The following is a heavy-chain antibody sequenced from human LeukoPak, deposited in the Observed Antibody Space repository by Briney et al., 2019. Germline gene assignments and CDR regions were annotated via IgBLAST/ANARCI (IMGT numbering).Heavy chain of an antibody. Sequence: PGGSLRLSCAASGFTFSSYNMNWVRQAPGKVLEWVSTISTSSSYIYYADSVKGRFTISRDNGKNSLYLQMSSLRAEDTAVYYCARSKVAGTSDYWGQGTLVAVSS. J-gene: IGHJ4*02. V-gene: IGHV3-21*01. CDR3: ARSKVAGTSDY. CDR1: GFTFSSYN. D-gene: IGHD6-19*01. CDR2: ISTSSSYI.